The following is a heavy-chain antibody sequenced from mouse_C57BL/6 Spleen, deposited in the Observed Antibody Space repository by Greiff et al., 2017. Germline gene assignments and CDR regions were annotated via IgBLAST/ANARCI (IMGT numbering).Heavy chain of an antibody. V-gene: IGHV1-55*01. J-gene: IGHJ3*01. CDR2: IYPGSGST. Sequence: QVQLQQPGAELVKPGASVTMSCKASGYTFTSYWITWVKQRPGQGLEWIGDIYPGSGSTHYTEKFKSKATLTVDTSSSTAYMQLSSLTSEDSAVYYCARGYYYGSRAWFAYWGQGTLVTVSA. D-gene: IGHD1-1*01. CDR3: ARGYYYGSRAWFAY. CDR1: GYTFTSYW.